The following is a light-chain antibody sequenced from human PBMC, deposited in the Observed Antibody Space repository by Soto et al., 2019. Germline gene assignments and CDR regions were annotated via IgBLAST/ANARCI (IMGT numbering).Light chain of an antibody. CDR3: SSYTSSSTWM. CDR2: DVS. Sequence: QSALTQPASVSGSPAQSITISCTGTSSDVGGYNYVSWYQQHPGKAPKLMIYDVSNRPSGVSDRFSGSKSGNTASLTISGLQAEDEADYYCSSYTSSSTWMFGGGTKL. CDR1: SSDVGGYNY. J-gene: IGLJ3*02. V-gene: IGLV2-14*01.